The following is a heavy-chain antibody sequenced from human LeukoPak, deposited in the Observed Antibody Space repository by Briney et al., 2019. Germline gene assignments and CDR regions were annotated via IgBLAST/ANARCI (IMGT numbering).Heavy chain of an antibody. V-gene: IGHV4-39*07. CDR2: IYSGGSS. Sequence: SETLSLTCTVSGGSISSSSYYWGWIRQPPGKGLEWIGSIYSGGSSYYNPSLKSRVSISVDTSNNQFSLKVNSVTAADTAVYYCARDAGHQLSRRNYYAMDVWGQGTTVTVSS. CDR3: ARDAGHQLSRRNYYAMDV. CDR1: GGSISSSSYY. D-gene: IGHD2-2*01. J-gene: IGHJ6*02.